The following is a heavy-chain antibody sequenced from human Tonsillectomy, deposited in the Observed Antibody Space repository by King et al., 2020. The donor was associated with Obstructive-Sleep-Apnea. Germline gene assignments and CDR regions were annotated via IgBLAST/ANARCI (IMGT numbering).Heavy chain of an antibody. D-gene: IGHD1-26*01. Sequence: EVQLVESGGGLVQSGGSLRLSCAASGFTFSIYSMNWVSQAPGKGLEWVSYISSSSSTIYYADSVKGRFTISRDNAKNSLYLQMNRLRAEDTAVYYCAALGAIVNRDAFDVWGQGTMVTVSS. CDR1: GFTFSIYS. CDR3: AALGAIVNRDAFDV. J-gene: IGHJ3*01. V-gene: IGHV3-48*04. CDR2: ISSSSSTI.